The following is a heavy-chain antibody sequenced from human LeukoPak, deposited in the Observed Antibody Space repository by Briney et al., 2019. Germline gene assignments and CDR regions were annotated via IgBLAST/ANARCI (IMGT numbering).Heavy chain of an antibody. D-gene: IGHD3-10*01. J-gene: IGHJ6*02. CDR1: GYTFTSYG. V-gene: IGHV1-18*01. CDR2: ISAYNGNT. Sequence: ASVKVSCKASGYTFTSYGISWVRQAPGQGLEWMGWISAYNGNTNYAQKLQGRVTMTTDTSTSTAYMELRSLRSDDTAVYYCARDGAYISGRYYNYGMDVWGQGTTVTVSS. CDR3: ARDGAYISGRYYNYGMDV.